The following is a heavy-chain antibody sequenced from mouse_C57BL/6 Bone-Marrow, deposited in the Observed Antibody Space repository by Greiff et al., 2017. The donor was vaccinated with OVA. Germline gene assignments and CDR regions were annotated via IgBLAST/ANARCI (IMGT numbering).Heavy chain of an antibody. V-gene: IGHV3-6*01. Sequence: DVQLQESGPGLVKLSQSLSLTCSVTGYSITSGYYWNWIRQFPGNKLEWMGYISYDGSNNYNPSLKNRISITRDTSKNQFFLKLNSVTTEDTATYYCARAYYGSSYYAMDYWGQGTSVTVSS. CDR3: ARAYYGSSYYAMDY. CDR1: GYSITSGYY. J-gene: IGHJ4*01. D-gene: IGHD1-1*01. CDR2: ISYDGSN.